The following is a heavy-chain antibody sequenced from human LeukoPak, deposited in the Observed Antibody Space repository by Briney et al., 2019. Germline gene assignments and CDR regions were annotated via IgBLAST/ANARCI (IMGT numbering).Heavy chain of an antibody. CDR1: GESLNYYY. D-gene: IGHD4-23*01. V-gene: IGHV4-34*12. Sequence: SDTLSLTCAVYGESLNYYYWSWIRQSPGKGLEWIGDIFDGKTINYNPSLNSRVTISAATSSQQFSLNLKSVTAADTAVYFCASGAWAARLNSWAQGALVIVSS. CDR2: IFDGKTI. J-gene: IGHJ4*02. CDR3: ASGAWAARLNS.